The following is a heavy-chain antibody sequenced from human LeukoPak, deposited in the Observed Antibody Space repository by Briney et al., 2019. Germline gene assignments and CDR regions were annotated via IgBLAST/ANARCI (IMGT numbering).Heavy chain of an antibody. CDR2: ISSSSSYI. J-gene: IGHJ4*02. Sequence: GGSLRLSCAASGFTFSSYSRNWVRQAPGKGLEWVSSISSSSSYIYCADSVKGRFTISRDNAKNSLYLQMNSLRAEDTAVYYCARAGIAALKAGDYFDYWGQGTLVTVSS. CDR1: GFTFSSYS. V-gene: IGHV3-21*01. CDR3: ARAGIAALKAGDYFDY. D-gene: IGHD6-13*01.